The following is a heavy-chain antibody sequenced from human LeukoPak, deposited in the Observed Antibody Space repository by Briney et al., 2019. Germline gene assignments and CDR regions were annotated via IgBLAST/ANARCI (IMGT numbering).Heavy chain of an antibody. D-gene: IGHD3-10*01. CDR2: INPNSGGT. CDR1: GYTFTGYY. Sequence: ASVTVSCKASGYTFTGYYMHWVRQAPGQGLEWMGWINPNSGGTNYAQKFQGRVTMTRDTSITTAYMELSGLRSDDTAAYYCARVSLWRYDFDYWGQGILVTVPS. CDR3: ARVSLWRYDFDY. V-gene: IGHV1-2*02. J-gene: IGHJ4*02.